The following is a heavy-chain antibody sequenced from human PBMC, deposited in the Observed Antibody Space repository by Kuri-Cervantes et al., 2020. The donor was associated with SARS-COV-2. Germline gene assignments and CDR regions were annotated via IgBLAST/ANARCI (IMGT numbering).Heavy chain of an antibody. CDR1: GGTFSSYA. J-gene: IGHJ5*02. CDR3: ARGGGCSSTSCYYNWFDP. CDR2: IIPIFGIA. D-gene: IGHD2-2*01. V-gene: IGHV1-69*10. Sequence: SVKVSCKASGGTFSSYAISWVRQAPGQGLEWMGGIIPIFGIANYAQKFQGRVTITADKSTSTAYMELSSLRSEDTAVYYCARGGGCSSTSCYYNWFDPWGQGTLVTVSS.